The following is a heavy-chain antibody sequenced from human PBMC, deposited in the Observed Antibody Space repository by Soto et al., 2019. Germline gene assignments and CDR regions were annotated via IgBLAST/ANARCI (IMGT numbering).Heavy chain of an antibody. D-gene: IGHD3-16*01. V-gene: IGHV3-21*01. J-gene: IGHJ2*01. CDR3: ARRLNNAFWYFDL. CDR2: ISSSSNYI. Sequence: GGSLRLSCAASGCTFSGYPMNWGRQSPGKGLEWVSSISSSSNYIYYADSVKGRFTISRDNTKNSLHLQMNSLRAEDTAVYYCARRLNNAFWYFDLRGRGTVVTLSS. CDR1: GCTFSGYP.